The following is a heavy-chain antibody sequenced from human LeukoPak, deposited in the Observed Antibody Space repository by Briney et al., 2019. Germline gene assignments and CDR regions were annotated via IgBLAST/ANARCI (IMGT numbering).Heavy chain of an antibody. CDR1: GYTLPRYY. V-gene: IGHV1-2*02. D-gene: IGHD6-19*01. CDR3: ARGRIDSSGWERSQFYFDY. J-gene: IGHJ4*02. CDR2: INPNSCGT. Sequence: GASVKVSCKACGYTLPRYYLHWVRQAPGQGRECMGWINPNSCGTNYAQKFKGRVTMTRDTSISTAYMELSRLRSDDTAVYYCARGRIDSSGWERSQFYFDYWGQGTLVTVSS.